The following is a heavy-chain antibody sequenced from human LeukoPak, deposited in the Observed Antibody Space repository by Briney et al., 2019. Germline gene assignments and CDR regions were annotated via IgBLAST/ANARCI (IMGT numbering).Heavy chain of an antibody. CDR3: ARGDSSGYYYDYYGMDV. CDR1: GDSISSGSYY. Sequence: PSETLSLTCTVSGDSISSGSYYWSWIRQPAGKGLEWIGRTYTSGSTYYNPSLKSRVTISVDTSMNQFSLRLSSVTAADMAVYYCARGDSSGYYYDYYGMDVWGQGTTVSVSS. J-gene: IGHJ6*02. D-gene: IGHD3-22*01. V-gene: IGHV4-61*02. CDR2: TYTSGST.